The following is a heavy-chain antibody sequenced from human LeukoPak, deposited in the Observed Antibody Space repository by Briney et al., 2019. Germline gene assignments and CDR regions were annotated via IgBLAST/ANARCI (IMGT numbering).Heavy chain of an antibody. CDR3: ARDRQYYGSGNLDV. Sequence: GGSLRLSCVASGFTLSSYAMHWARQAPGKGLEWEAVISYDGSNKYYADSVRGRFTISRDNSKNTLYLQMSSLRVEDTAVYYCARDRQYYGSGNLDVWGQGTTVTVSS. CDR2: ISYDGSNK. D-gene: IGHD3-10*01. CDR1: GFTLSSYA. J-gene: IGHJ6*02. V-gene: IGHV3-30-3*01.